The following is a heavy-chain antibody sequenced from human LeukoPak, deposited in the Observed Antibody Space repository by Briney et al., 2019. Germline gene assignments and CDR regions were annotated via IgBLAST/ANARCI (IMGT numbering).Heavy chain of an antibody. V-gene: IGHV3-30*04. CDR2: ISYDGSNK. CDR3: ARATVVPYFDY. D-gene: IGHD6-6*01. Sequence: GGSLRLSCAASGFTFSSYAMHWVRQAPGKGLEWVAVISYDGSNKYYADSVKGRFTISRDNSKNTLYLQMNSLRAGDTAVYYCARATVVPYFDYWGQGTLVTVSS. J-gene: IGHJ4*02. CDR1: GFTFSSYA.